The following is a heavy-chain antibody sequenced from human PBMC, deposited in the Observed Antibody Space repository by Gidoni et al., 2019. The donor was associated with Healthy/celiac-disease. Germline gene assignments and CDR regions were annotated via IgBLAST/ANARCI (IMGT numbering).Heavy chain of an antibody. J-gene: IGHJ5*02. Sequence: QLQLQESGPGLVKPSETLSLTCTVSGGSISSSSYYWGWLRQPPGKGLEWIGSIYYSGSTYYNPSLKSRVTISVDTSKNQFSLKLSSVTAADTAVYYCARAIRGYGPSFDPWGQGTLVTVSS. D-gene: IGHD2-15*01. CDR1: GGSISSSSYY. V-gene: IGHV4-39*01. CDR2: IYYSGST. CDR3: ARAIRGYGPSFDP.